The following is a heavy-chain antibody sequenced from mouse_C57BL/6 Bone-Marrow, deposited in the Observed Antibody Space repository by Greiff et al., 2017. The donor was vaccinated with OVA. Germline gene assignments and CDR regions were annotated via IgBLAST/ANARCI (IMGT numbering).Heavy chain of an antibody. CDR2: IYPGSGNT. J-gene: IGHJ2*01. D-gene: IGHD3-3*01. CDR3: ARRGELLGVY. V-gene: IGHV1-81*01. CDR1: GYTFTSYG. Sequence: VKLQESGAELARPGASVKLSCKASGYTFTSYGISWVKQRTGQGLEWIGEIYPGSGNTYYNEKFKGKATLTADKSSSTAYMELRSLTSEDSAVYFCARRGELLGVYWGQGTTLTVSS.